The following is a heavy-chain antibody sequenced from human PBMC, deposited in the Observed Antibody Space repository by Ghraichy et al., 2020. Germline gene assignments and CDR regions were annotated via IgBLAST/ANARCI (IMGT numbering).Heavy chain of an antibody. CDR1: GFTLDDYG. D-gene: IGHD2-2*01. J-gene: IGHJ6*02. CDR3: ARNGPYCSSTSCYYYYYGMDV. Sequence: LSLTCAASGFTLDDYGMSWVRQAPGKGLEWVSGINWNGGSTGYADSVKGRFTISRDNAKNSLYLQMNSLRAEDTALYHCARNGPYCSSTSCYYYYYGMDVWGQGTTVTVSS. V-gene: IGHV3-20*01. CDR2: INWNGGST.